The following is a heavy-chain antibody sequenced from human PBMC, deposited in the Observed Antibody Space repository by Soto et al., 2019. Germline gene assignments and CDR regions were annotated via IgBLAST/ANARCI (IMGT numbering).Heavy chain of an antibody. CDR2: IYYSGST. V-gene: IGHV4-31*03. CDR1: GGSISSGGYY. D-gene: IGHD4-4*01. J-gene: IGHJ6*02. Sequence: SETLSLTCTVSGGSISSGGYYWSWIRQHPGQGLEWIGCIYYSGSTYYNPSLKSRVTISVDTSKNQFSLKLSSVTAADTAVYYCARGVITVDYCYYGMDVWGQGTTVTVSS. CDR3: ARGVITVDYCYYGMDV.